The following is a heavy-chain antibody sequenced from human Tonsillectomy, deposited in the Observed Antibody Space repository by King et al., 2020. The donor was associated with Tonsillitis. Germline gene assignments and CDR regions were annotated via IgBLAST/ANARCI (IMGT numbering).Heavy chain of an antibody. Sequence: DVQLVESGGGLVQPGGSLRLSCAASGFTFSSYAMSWVRQAPGKGLEWVSAISGSGGSTYYADSVKGRFTISRDNSKNTLYLQMNSLRAEDTAVYYCAKDRRTTRLLLWFGELIVWGQGTLVTVSS. CDR3: AKDRRTTRLLLWFGELIV. CDR2: ISGSGGST. V-gene: IGHV3-23*04. CDR1: GFTFSSYA. J-gene: IGHJ4*02. D-gene: IGHD3-10*01.